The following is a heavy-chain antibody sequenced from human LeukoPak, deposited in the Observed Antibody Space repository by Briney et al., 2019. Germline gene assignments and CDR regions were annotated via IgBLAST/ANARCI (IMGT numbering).Heavy chain of an antibody. CDR1: GFTFSRYA. Sequence: GGSLRLSCSASGFTFSRYAMHWVRQAPGKGLEYVSAISSNGGSTYYADSVKGRFTTSRDNSKNTLYLQMNSLRAEDTAVYYCARDSIVGAPGYFDYWGQGTLVTVSS. J-gene: IGHJ4*02. CDR2: ISSNGGST. CDR3: ARDSIVGAPGYFDY. D-gene: IGHD1-26*01. V-gene: IGHV3-64*04.